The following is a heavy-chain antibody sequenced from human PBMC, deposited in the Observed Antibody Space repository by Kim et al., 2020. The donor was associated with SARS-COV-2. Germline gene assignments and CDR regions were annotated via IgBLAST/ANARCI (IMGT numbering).Heavy chain of an antibody. V-gene: IGHV3-9*01. J-gene: IGHJ4*02. CDR1: GFTFDDYA. CDR3: AKAATEDIAVAIVDY. CDR2: ISWNSGSI. Sequence: GGSLRLSCAASGFTFDDYAMHWVRQAPGKGLEWVSGISWNSGSIGYADSVKGRFTISRDNAKNSLYLQMNSLRAEDTALYYCAKAATEDIAVAIVDYWGQGTLVTVSS. D-gene: IGHD6-19*01.